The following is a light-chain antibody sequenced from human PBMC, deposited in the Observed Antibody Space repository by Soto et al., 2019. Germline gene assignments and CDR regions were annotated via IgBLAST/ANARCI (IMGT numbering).Light chain of an antibody. Sequence: DIQMTQSPSSLSASVGDRVTITCRASQGINTWLAWYQQKSEKAPRSLIYSASTLEGGVPSRFSGSGSGTHFTLTITSLQPEDVATYYCQQYSTYPLTFGGGTKVEIK. CDR1: QGINTW. J-gene: IGKJ4*01. CDR3: QQYSTYPLT. CDR2: SAS. V-gene: IGKV1D-16*01.